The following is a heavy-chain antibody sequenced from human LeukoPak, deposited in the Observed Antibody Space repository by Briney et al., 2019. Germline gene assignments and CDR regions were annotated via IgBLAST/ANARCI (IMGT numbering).Heavy chain of an antibody. D-gene: IGHD2-21*02. Sequence: ASVNVSCKASGGTFSSYAISWVRQAPGQGLEWMGGIIPIFGTANYAQKFQGRVTITADESTSTAYMELSSLRSEDTAVYYCASGLATDIVVVTANGGDLEYWGQGTLVTVSS. V-gene: IGHV1-69*13. CDR1: GGTFSSYA. CDR3: ASGLATDIVVVTANGGDLEY. J-gene: IGHJ4*02. CDR2: IIPIFGTA.